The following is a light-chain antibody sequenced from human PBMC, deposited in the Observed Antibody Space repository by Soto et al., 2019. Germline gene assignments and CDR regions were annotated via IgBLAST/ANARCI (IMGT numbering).Light chain of an antibody. V-gene: IGKV1-5*01. CDR2: DAS. CDR3: QQYNSYPTT. J-gene: IGKJ1*01. CDR1: QSISSW. Sequence: DIQMTQSPSTLSASVGDRVTITCRASQSISSWLAWYQQKPGKAPKILIYDASSLESGVPSRFSGSGAGTECTRTISSLQPDDVATDYCQQYNSYPTTFGQGTKV.